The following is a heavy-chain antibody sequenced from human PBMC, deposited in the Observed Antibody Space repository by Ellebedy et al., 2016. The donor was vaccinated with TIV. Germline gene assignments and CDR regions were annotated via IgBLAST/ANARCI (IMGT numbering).Heavy chain of an antibody. Sequence: GGSLRLXCAASVFTFSSYSLNWVRQAPGKGLEWVSYISSTTSTIYYADSVKGRFTISRDNAKNSLYLQMNSLRAEDTAVYYCARGYYDSSGYEHFDYWGQGALVTVSS. J-gene: IGHJ4*02. CDR1: VFTFSSYS. CDR3: ARGYYDSSGYEHFDY. V-gene: IGHV3-48*04. CDR2: ISSTTSTI. D-gene: IGHD3-22*01.